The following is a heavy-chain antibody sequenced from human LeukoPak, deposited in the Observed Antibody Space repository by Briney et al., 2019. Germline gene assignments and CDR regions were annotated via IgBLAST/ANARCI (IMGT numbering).Heavy chain of an antibody. CDR1: ASTFSSYS. V-gene: IGHV3-21*01. CDR2: ITGSSSYI. J-gene: IGHJ4*02. Sequence: PGGSLRLSCAASASTFSSYSMNWVRQAPGKGLEWVSFITGSSSYIYYTDSVKGRFTISRDNAKNSLFLQMNSLRDEDTAVYYCASGFSSSPYFDYWGQGTLVTVSS. CDR3: ASGFSSSPYFDY. D-gene: IGHD6-6*01.